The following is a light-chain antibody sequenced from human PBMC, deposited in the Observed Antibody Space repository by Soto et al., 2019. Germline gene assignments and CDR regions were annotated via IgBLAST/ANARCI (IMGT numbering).Light chain of an antibody. J-gene: IGKJ4*01. CDR1: QDIINF. CDR3: QQGDSFPFT. CDR2: AAS. Sequence: IQLTQSPSSLSASVGDRVTITCQASQDIINFLNWYQQKPGKAPKLLISAASSLQSGVPRRFSGSGSGTDFTLIISSLQPEDFATYFCQQGDSFPFTFGGGTKVDIK. V-gene: IGKV1-12*01.